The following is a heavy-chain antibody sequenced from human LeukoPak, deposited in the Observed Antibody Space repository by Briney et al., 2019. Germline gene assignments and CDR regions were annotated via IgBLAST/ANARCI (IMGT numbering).Heavy chain of an antibody. J-gene: IGHJ3*02. Sequence: GGSLRLSCAASGFTFSSYWMHWVRQAPGKGLEWVAVIWYDGSNKYYADSVKGRFTISRDNSKNTLYLQMNSLRAEDTAVYYCARSQSAFGGVIVDAFDIWGQGTMVTVSS. CDR1: GFTFSSYW. CDR2: IWYDGSNK. V-gene: IGHV3-33*08. D-gene: IGHD3-16*02. CDR3: ARSQSAFGGVIVDAFDI.